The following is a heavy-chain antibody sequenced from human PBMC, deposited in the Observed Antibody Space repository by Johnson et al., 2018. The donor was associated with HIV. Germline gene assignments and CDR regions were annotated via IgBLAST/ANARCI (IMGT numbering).Heavy chain of an antibody. V-gene: IGHV3-73*01. CDR1: GFTFSSYA. Sequence: VQLVESGGGLIQPGGSLRLSCAASGFTFSSYAMDWVRQAPGKGLEWVGRIKSKTDGGTAYGASVKGRFTISRDDSKNTAYLQMNSLRAEDTAVYYCSRGRPSGSHDAFDIWGQGTMVTVSS. J-gene: IGHJ3*02. CDR2: IKSKTDGGT. CDR3: SRGRPSGSHDAFDI. D-gene: IGHD3-22*01.